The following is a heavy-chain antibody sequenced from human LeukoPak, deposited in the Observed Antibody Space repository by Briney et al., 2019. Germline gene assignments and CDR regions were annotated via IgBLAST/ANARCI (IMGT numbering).Heavy chain of an antibody. V-gene: IGHV1-46*01. CDR2: INPSGGST. D-gene: IGHD3-22*01. Sequence: ASVTVSCKASGYTFTSYYMHWVRQAPGQGLEWMGIINPSGGSTSYAQKFQGRVTMTRDTSTSTVYMELSSLRSEDTAVYYCARSYYYDSSGYYYSVYNWFDPWGQGTLVTVSS. J-gene: IGHJ5*02. CDR3: ARSYYYDSSGYYYSVYNWFDP. CDR1: GYTFTSYY.